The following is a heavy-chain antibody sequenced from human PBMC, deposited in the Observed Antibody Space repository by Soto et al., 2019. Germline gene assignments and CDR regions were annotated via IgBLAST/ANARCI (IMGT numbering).Heavy chain of an antibody. CDR1: GGSISSSSYY. CDR2: IYYSGST. J-gene: IGHJ5*02. Sequence: PSETLSLTCTVSGGSISSSSYYWGWIRQPPGKGLEWIGSIYYSGSTYYNPSLKSRVTISVDTSKNQFSLKLSSVTAADTAVYYCARPQQRITGTTPWFDPWGQGTLVTVSS. D-gene: IGHD1-20*01. CDR3: ARPQQRITGTTPWFDP. V-gene: IGHV4-39*01.